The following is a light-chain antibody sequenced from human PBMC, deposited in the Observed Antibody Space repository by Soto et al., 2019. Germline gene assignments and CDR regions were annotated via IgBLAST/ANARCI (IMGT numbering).Light chain of an antibody. CDR2: DAS. Sequence: DIQMTQSPSSLSAAGGDRVTITCQASQDISNYLNWYQQKPGKAPKLLIYDASNLETGVPSRFSGSGSGTDFTFTISSLQPEDIATYYCQQYDNLPPFTFGPGTKVDIK. CDR3: QQYDNLPPFT. CDR1: QDISNY. V-gene: IGKV1-33*01. J-gene: IGKJ3*01.